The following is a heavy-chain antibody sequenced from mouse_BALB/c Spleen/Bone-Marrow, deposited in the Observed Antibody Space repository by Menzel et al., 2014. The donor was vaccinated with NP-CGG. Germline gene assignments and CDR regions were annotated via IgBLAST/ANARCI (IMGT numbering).Heavy chain of an antibody. CDR2: INPYNDGT. Sequence: VQLQQPGPEQVKPGASVKMSCMASGYTFTAYVMHWVKQKPGQGLEWFGYINPYNDGTNYNEKFKGKATLTSDISSSTANMELSSQTSEDSAVYYCAREGWLLRFDYWGQGTTLTVSS. CDR1: GYTFTAYV. CDR3: AREGWLLRFDY. J-gene: IGHJ2*01. D-gene: IGHD2-3*01. V-gene: IGHV1-14*01.